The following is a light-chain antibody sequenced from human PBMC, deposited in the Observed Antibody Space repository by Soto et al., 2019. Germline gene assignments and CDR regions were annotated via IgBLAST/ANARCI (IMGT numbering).Light chain of an antibody. V-gene: IGLV2-23*01. CDR2: EGT. CDR3: SSYAGRSTGV. J-gene: IGLJ3*02. CDR1: GSDIGSYDL. Sequence: QSALTQPASLSGSPGQSITLSCTGTGSDIGSYDLVSWYQHLPGEAPKLIIYEGTKRPSGVSHRFSGSKSGYTASLSISGLQADDAADYFCSSYAGRSTGVFGGGTKLTVL.